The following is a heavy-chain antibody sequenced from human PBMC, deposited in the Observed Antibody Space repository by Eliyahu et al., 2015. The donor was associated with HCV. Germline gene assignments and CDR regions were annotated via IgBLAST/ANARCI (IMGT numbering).Heavy chain of an antibody. V-gene: IGHV3-48*03. D-gene: IGHD4-17*01. CDR1: GFTLXVYD. J-gene: IGHJ4*02. CDR2: IGSGGTPI. Sequence: EVQLVESGGGLVQPGGSLXXSXAASGFTLXVYDMNWVRQAPGKGLEWISYIGSGGTPIYYADSVKGRFTISRDNANSSLYLQMNSLRVDDTSVYFCARAGGLRRPFDFWGQGTLVTVSS. CDR3: ARAGGLRRPFDF.